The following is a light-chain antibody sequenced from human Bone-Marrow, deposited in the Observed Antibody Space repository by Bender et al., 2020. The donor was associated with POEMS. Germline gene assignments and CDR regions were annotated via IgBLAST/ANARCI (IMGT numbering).Light chain of an antibody. CDR1: SGDFTSYRT. Sequence: QSALTQPPSASGSPGQSVTLSCTGASGDFTSYRTVSWYRQYPDKAPTLVLYDHEWRPAGVAGRLAGSTPGKSLCPSLSGLQDEDEAYYECRSTVTFGGETPLTVL. V-gene: IGLV2-8*01. CDR3: RSTVT. CDR2: DHE. J-gene: IGLJ2*01.